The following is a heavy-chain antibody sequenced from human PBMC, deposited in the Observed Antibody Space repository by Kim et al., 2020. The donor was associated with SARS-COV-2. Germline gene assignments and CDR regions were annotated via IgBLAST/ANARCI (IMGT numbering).Heavy chain of an antibody. CDR2: IYYSGST. J-gene: IGHJ6*02. CDR3: ATQPIWFGELLYGGMDV. D-gene: IGHD3-10*01. CDR1: GGSISSSSYY. Sequence: SETLSLTCTVSGGSISSSSYYWGWIRQPPGKGLEWIGSIYYSGSTYYNPSLKSRVTISVDTSKKQFSLKLSSVTAADTAVYYCATQPIWFGELLYGGMDVWGQGTTVTVSS. V-gene: IGHV4-39*01.